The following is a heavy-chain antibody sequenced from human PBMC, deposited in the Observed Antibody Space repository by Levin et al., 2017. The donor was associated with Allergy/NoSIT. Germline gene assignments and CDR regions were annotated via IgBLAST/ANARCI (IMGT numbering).Heavy chain of an antibody. V-gene: IGHV4-59*01. CDR3: ARYSLGTYNYYEAF. J-gene: IGHJ4*02. Sequence: SQTLSLTCTVSGGSISSYFLTWIRQPPGKGLEWIGYVYSTGSTNYNPSLKSRITISVDTSKSQFSLDLTSVTAADTAVYYCARYSLGTYNYYEAFWGQGTLVTVSS. D-gene: IGHD3-16*01. CDR2: VYSTGST. CDR1: GGSISSYF.